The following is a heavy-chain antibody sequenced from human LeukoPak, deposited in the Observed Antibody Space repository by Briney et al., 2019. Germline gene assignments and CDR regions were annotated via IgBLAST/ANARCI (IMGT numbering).Heavy chain of an antibody. CDR3: ARFGRTVAGASVYYYYMDV. J-gene: IGHJ6*03. CDR2: MNPNSGNT. CDR1: GYTFTSYD. D-gene: IGHD6-19*01. Sequence: ASVKVSCKASGYTFTSYDINWVRQATGQGLEWMGWMNPNSGNTGYARKFQGRVSMTRNTSISTAYMELSSLRSADTAVYYCARFGRTVAGASVYYYYMDVWGKGTTVTVSS. V-gene: IGHV1-8*01.